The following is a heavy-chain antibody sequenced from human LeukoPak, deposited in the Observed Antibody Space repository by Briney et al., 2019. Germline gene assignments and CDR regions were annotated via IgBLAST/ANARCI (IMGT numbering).Heavy chain of an antibody. CDR3: AKVTAAAGTFDY. Sequence: GGSLRLSCAASGFTFSSYGMHWVRQAPGKGLEWVAFIRYDGSNKYYADFVKGRFTISRDNSKNTLYLQMNSLRAEDTAVYYCAKVTAAAGTFDYWGQGTLVTVSS. CDR1: GFTFSSYG. D-gene: IGHD6-13*01. J-gene: IGHJ4*02. V-gene: IGHV3-30*02. CDR2: IRYDGSNK.